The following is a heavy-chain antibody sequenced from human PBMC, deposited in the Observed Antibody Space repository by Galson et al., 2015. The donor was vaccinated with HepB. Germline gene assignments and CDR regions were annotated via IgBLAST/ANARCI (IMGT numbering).Heavy chain of an antibody. CDR1: RYMCFTSP. J-gene: IGHJ4*02. Sequence: SVKVSYKASRYMCFTSPISGGRQAPVQGLEELGWINTTNTSPTYAHGFTGRFVFSLDMSVSTAYLQINSLQPYDSAVYYCARVPNIFSRRGPVDHWGQGTLVTVSS. CDR2: INTTNTSP. V-gene: IGHV7-4-1*02. D-gene: IGHD3-9*01. CDR3: ARVPNIFSRRGPVDH.